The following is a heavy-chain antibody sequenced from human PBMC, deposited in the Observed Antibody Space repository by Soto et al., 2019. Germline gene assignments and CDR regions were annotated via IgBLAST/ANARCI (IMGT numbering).Heavy chain of an antibody. CDR3: ARVNYDILTGYYTPYYYYGMDV. J-gene: IGHJ6*02. CDR2: IYYSGST. V-gene: IGHV4-59*01. Sequence: QVQLQESGPGLVKPSETLSLTCTVSGGSISSYYWSWIRQPPGTGLEWIGYIYYSGSTNYNPSLKSRVTISVDTSKNQFSLKLSSVTAADTAVYYCARVNYDILTGYYTPYYYYGMDVWGQGTTVTVSS. CDR1: GGSISSYY. D-gene: IGHD3-9*01.